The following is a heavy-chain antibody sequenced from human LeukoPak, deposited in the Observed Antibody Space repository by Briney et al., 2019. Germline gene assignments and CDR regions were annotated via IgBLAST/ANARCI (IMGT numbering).Heavy chain of an antibody. Sequence: GGSLRLSCAASGFTVSSNYMSWVRQAPGKGLEWVSVIYSGGSTYYADPVKGRFTISRDNSKNTLHFQMNSLRAEDTAVYYCARGTWILGAFDMWGQGTMVTVSS. V-gene: IGHV3-66*01. CDR2: IYSGGST. CDR3: ARGTWILGAFDM. CDR1: GFTVSSNY. D-gene: IGHD2-2*03. J-gene: IGHJ3*02.